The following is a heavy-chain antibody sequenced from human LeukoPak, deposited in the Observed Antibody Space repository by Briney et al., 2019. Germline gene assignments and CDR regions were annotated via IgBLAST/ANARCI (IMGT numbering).Heavy chain of an antibody. Sequence: ASVKVSCKVSGYTLTELSMHWVRQAPGQGLEWMGWINPNSGGTNYAQKFQGRVTMTRDTSISTAYMELSRLRSDDTAVYYCARDNLPGIAAAGRRNWFDPWGQGTLVTVSS. D-gene: IGHD6-13*01. CDR2: INPNSGGT. CDR1: GYTLTELS. V-gene: IGHV1-2*02. J-gene: IGHJ5*02. CDR3: ARDNLPGIAAAGRRNWFDP.